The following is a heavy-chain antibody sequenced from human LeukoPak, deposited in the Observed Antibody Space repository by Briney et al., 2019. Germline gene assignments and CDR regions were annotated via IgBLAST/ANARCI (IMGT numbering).Heavy chain of an antibody. Sequence: TPSETLSLTCTVSGGSVSSSTYYWGWIRQPPGKGLEWIGSIYYSVSTYYNPSLKSRVTISVDTSKNHFSLKLSSVTAADTAVYYCARLLRVGYCSTTTCNWFDPWGQGTLVTVSS. J-gene: IGHJ5*02. V-gene: IGHV4-39*07. D-gene: IGHD2-2*03. CDR1: GGSVSSSTYY. CDR2: IYYSVST. CDR3: ARLLRVGYCSTTTCNWFDP.